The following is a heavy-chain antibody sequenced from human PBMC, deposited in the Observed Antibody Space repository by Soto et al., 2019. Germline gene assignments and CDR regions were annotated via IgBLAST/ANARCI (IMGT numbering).Heavy chain of an antibody. J-gene: IGHJ4*02. CDR1: GYTFTSYG. CDR3: AREWRYFGDGAGPFNY. Sequence: QVQLVQSGAEVKKPGASVKVSCKASGYTFTSYGISWVRQAPGQGLEWMGWISAYNGNTNYAQKLQGRVTMTTDTATSTAYMELRSLRSDDTAVYYCAREWRYFGDGAGPFNYWGQGTLVTVSS. CDR2: ISAYNGNT. D-gene: IGHD3-10*01. V-gene: IGHV1-18*04.